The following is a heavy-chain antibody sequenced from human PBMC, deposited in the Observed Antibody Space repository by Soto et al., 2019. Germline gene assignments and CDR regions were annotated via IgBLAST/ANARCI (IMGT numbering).Heavy chain of an antibody. Sequence: GESLKISCKGSGYNVATDWIGWVRQMPGKGLEWMVIIYPADSDTRYSPSSQGQVTISADKSISTAYLQWISLKASDTAMYFCARYWHSYSLNYYRGMDVWGQGTTVTVSS. V-gene: IGHV5-51*01. CDR3: ARYWHSYSLNYYRGMDV. D-gene: IGHD5-18*01. CDR1: GYNVATDW. J-gene: IGHJ6*02. CDR2: IYPADSDT.